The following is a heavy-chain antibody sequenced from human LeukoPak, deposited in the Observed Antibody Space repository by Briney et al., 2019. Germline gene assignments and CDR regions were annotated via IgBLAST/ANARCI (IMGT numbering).Heavy chain of an antibody. CDR1: GGXFSGYY. Sequence: SETLSLTCAVYGGXFSGYYCSWIHQPPGKGLQWIGEIHHSGSPNYNPSLKSRVTISLDTSKNQFSLELTSVTAADTAVYYCARVPDPRYCTGGSCYSSDYWGQGTLVTVSS. V-gene: IGHV4-34*01. CDR2: IHHSGSP. D-gene: IGHD2-15*01. J-gene: IGHJ4*02. CDR3: ARVPDPRYCTGGSCYSSDY.